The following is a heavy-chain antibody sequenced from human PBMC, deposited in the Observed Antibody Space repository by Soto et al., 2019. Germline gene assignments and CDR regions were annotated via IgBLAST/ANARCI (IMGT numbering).Heavy chain of an antibody. CDR1: GGSISSGGYY. V-gene: IGHV4-31*03. D-gene: IGHD2-15*01. J-gene: IGHJ6*03. CDR2: IYYSGST. CDR3: AAVVVANLYYMAV. Sequence: PSETLSLTCTVSGGSISSGGYYWSWIRQHPGKGLEWIGYIYYSGSTYYNPSLKSRVTISVDTSKNQFSLKLSSVTAADTAVYYCAAVVVANLYYMAVWGKGTTVTVSS.